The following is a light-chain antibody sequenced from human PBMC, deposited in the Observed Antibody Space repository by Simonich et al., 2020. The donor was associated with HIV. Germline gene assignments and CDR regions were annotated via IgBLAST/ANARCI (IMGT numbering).Light chain of an antibody. J-gene: IGLJ2*01. CDR2: GNS. CDR3: QSYDSSLSGVV. CDR1: SSNIGAGYA. Sequence: QSVLTQPPSVSGAPGQRVTISCTGSSSNIGAGYAVHWYQQLPGTAPKLLIYGNSNRTSGVPDRFSGSKSGTSASLAITGLQAEDEADYYCQSYDSSLSGVVFGGGTKLTVL. V-gene: IGLV1-40*01.